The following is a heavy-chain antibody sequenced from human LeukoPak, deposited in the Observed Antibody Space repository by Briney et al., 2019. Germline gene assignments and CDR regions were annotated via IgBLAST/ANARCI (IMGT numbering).Heavy chain of an antibody. D-gene: IGHD6-19*01. CDR3: AKLLGDSSGLDY. J-gene: IGHJ4*02. Sequence: PGRSLRLSCAASGFTFDDYAMHWVRQAPGKGLEWVSGISWNSGSIGYADSVKGRFTISRDNAKNSLYLQMNSLRAEDTAVYYCAKLLGDSSGLDYWGQGTLVTVSS. CDR1: GFTFDDYA. CDR2: ISWNSGSI. V-gene: IGHV3-9*01.